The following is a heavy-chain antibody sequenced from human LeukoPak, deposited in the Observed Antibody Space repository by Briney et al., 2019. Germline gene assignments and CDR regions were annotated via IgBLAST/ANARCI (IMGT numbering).Heavy chain of an antibody. Sequence: SETLSLTCTVSGGSISSGGYYWSWIRQHPGKGLEWIGYIYYSGSTYYNPSLKSRVTISVDTSKNRFSLKLSSVTAADTAVYYCATTIRGDSPFDPWGQGILVTVSS. CDR3: ATTIRGDSPFDP. CDR2: IYYSGST. CDR1: GGSISSGGYY. J-gene: IGHJ5*02. V-gene: IGHV4-31*03. D-gene: IGHD3-10*01.